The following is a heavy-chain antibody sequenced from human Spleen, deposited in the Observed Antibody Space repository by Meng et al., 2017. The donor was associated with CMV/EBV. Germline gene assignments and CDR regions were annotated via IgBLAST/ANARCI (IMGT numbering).Heavy chain of an antibody. D-gene: IGHD3-3*01. V-gene: IGHV4-39*07. CDR1: GGSISSSSYY. CDR2: IYYSGST. Sequence: SETLSLTCTVSGGSISSSSYYWGWIRQPPGKGLEWIGSIYYSGSTNYNPSLKSRVTISVDTSKNQFSLKLGSVTAADTTVYYCARGGVNYDFWSGPSRFDYWGQGTLVTVSS. J-gene: IGHJ4*02. CDR3: ARGGVNYDFWSGPSRFDY.